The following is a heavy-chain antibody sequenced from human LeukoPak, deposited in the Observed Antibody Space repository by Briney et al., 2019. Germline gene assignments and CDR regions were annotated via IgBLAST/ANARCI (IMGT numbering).Heavy chain of an antibody. J-gene: IGHJ5*02. V-gene: IGHV3-48*03. CDR3: ARESGITMLRGAHTP. CDR1: GFTFSSYE. CDR2: ISSSGSTI. D-gene: IGHD3-10*01. Sequence: GGALRLSCVASGFTFSSYEMTWVRQAPGKGLEWLSYISSSGSTIYYAASVKGRFTVSRDNAKNSLSPQMNSLRAEDPAVYYCARESGITMLRGAHTPWGQGILVTVSS.